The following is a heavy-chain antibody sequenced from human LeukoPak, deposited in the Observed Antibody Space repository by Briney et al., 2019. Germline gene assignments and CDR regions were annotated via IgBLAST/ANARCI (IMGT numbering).Heavy chain of an antibody. D-gene: IGHD5-12*01. J-gene: IGHJ4*02. CDR3: ARSFSGYASY. Sequence: GGSLRLSCAASGSTFSSYAMHWVRQAPGKGLEWVAVISYDGSNKYYADSVKGRFTISRDNSKNTLYLQMNSLRAEDTAVYYCARSFSGYASYWGQGTLVTVSS. CDR1: GSTFSSYA. V-gene: IGHV3-30*14. CDR2: ISYDGSNK.